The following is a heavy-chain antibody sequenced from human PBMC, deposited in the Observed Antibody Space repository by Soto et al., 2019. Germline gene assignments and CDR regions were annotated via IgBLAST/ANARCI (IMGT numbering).Heavy chain of an antibody. CDR2: IKQDGSQK. J-gene: IGHJ5*02. CDR3: ARILPIEAAGAPSWFDP. D-gene: IGHD6-13*01. CDR1: GFTFSNDW. V-gene: IGHV3-7*03. Sequence: EVQLVESGGGWVQPGGSLRLSCAASGFTFSNDWMSWVRQAPGKGLEWVANIKQDGSQKYYVDSVKGRFTISRDNAKNSLYLEMTSLTAEATVVSACARILPIEAAGAPSWFDPWGQGNLVTVSS.